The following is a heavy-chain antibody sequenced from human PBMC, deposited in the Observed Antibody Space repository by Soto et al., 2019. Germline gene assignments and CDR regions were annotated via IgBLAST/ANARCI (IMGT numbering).Heavy chain of an antibody. D-gene: IGHD4-17*01. Sequence: KTSETLSLTCAVAGASFSDYYWSWIRQPPGEGLEWIGEISHSGSAKYRPSLKSRGTISVVTSKNQFTLKMSSVTAAATAIYYCARSNYGFDYWGQATLVTVSS. V-gene: IGHV4-34*01. CDR3: ARSNYGFDY. CDR2: ISHSGSA. CDR1: GASFSDYY. J-gene: IGHJ4*02.